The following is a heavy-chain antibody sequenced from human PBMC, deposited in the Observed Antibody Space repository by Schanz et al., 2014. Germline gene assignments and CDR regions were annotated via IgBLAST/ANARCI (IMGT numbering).Heavy chain of an antibody. Sequence: EVKMVESGGGLVKPGGSLRLSCAASGFNFSSYSLNWVRQAPGKGLEWVSRINGDGSRTAYADSVKGRFTISRDNAKSTLYLQMNSLRAEDTAVYYCAKSDAFDIWGQGTLVTVSS. CDR2: INGDGSRT. V-gene: IGHV3-74*02. CDR1: GFNFSSYS. CDR3: AKSDAFDI. J-gene: IGHJ3*02.